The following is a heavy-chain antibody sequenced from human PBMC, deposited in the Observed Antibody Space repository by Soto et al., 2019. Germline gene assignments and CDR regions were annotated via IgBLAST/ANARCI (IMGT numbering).Heavy chain of an antibody. V-gene: IGHV3-21*01. D-gene: IGHD3-10*01. Sequence: GGSLRLSCAASGFTFSSYSMNWVRQAPGKGLEWVSSISSSSSYIYYADSVKGRFTISRDNAKNSLYLQMNSLRAEDTAVYYCASSRSPFTMANYWGQGTLVTVSS. CDR2: ISSSSSYI. CDR3: ASSRSPFTMANY. J-gene: IGHJ4*02. CDR1: GFTFSSYS.